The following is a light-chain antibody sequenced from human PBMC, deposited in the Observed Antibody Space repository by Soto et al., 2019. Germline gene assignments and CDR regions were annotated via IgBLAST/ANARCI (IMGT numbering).Light chain of an antibody. CDR2: GAS. V-gene: IGKV3-20*01. J-gene: IGKJ3*01. CDR3: QQYGSSPIT. CDR1: QSVSSSY. Sequence: EIVLTRSPGTLSLSPGERATLSCRASQSVSSSYLAWYQQKPGQAPRLLIYGASSRATGIPDRFSGSGSGTDFTLTISRLETEDFAVYYCQQYGSSPITFGPGTKVDIK.